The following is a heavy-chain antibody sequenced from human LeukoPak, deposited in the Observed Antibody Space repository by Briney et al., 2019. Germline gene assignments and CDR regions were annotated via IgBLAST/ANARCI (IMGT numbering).Heavy chain of an antibody. CDR3: ASGSGGSFWYFDL. CDR2: INHSGST. V-gene: IGHV4-34*01. Sequence: SETLSLTCAVYGGSFSGYYWSWIRQPPGKGLEWIGEINHSGSTNYNPSLKSRVTISVDTSKNQFSLKLSSVTAADTAVYYCASGSGGSFWYFDLWGRGTLVTVSS. D-gene: IGHD2-15*01. J-gene: IGHJ2*01. CDR1: GGSFSGYY.